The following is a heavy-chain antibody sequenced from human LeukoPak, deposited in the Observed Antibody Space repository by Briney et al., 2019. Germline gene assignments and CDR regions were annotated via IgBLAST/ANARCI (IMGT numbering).Heavy chain of an antibody. J-gene: IGHJ4*02. CDR3: AKDQSGGTYYDILTAYFDY. D-gene: IGHD3-9*01. CDR1: GGTFSSYA. V-gene: IGHV1-69*04. CDR2: IIPILGIA. Sequence: SVKVSCKPSGGTFSSYAISWVRQAPGQGLEWMGRIIPILGIANYAQKFQGRVTITADKSTSTAYMELNSLRAEDTAVYYCAKDQSGGTYYDILTAYFDYWGQGTLVTVSS.